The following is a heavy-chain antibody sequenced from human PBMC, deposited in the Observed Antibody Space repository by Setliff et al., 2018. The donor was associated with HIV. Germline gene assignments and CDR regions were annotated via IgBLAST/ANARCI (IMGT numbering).Heavy chain of an antibody. CDR2: IYYSGST. Sequence: SETLSLTCTVSGGSISSSSYYWGWIRQPPGKGLEWIGSIYYSGSTYYNPSLKSRVTISVDTSKNQFSLKLSSVTAADTAVYYRARHNTGYSYGYDYYYYYMDVWGKGTTVTVSS. J-gene: IGHJ6*03. CDR3: ARHNTGYSYGYDYYYYYMDV. V-gene: IGHV4-39*01. D-gene: IGHD5-18*01. CDR1: GGSISSSSYY.